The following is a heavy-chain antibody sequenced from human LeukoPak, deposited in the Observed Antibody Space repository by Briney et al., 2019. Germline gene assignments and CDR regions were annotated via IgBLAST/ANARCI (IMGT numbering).Heavy chain of an antibody. CDR2: ISAYNGNT. Sequence: ASVKVSCKASGYTFTSYGISWVRQAPGQGLEWMGWISAYNGNTNYAQKLQGRVTMTTDTSTSTAYMELRSLRSDDTAVYYCARTSYDFWSGYFDYWGQGTLVTVSS. V-gene: IGHV1-18*01. D-gene: IGHD3-3*01. CDR1: GYTFTSYG. CDR3: ARTSYDFWSGYFDY. J-gene: IGHJ4*02.